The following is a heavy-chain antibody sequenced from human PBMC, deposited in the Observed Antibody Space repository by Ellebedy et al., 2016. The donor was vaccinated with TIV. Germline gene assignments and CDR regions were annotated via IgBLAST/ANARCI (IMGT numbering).Heavy chain of an antibody. V-gene: IGHV5-10-1*01. CDR3: ARHLGSGGDFDY. Sequence: GESLKISCNVSGYSFTNYWISRVRQMPGKGLEWLGKIDPSDSYTRYSPSFQGHSTMSTDKSISVAYLQWSSLQASDTALYYCARHLGSGGDFDYWGQGTLLTVSS. CDR2: IDPSDSYT. D-gene: IGHD3-10*01. J-gene: IGHJ4*02. CDR1: GYSFTNYW.